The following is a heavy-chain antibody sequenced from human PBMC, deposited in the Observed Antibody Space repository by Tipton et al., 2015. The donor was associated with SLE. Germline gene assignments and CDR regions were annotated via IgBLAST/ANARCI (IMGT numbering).Heavy chain of an antibody. D-gene: IGHD2-2*02. Sequence: TLSLTCTVSGGSINSGNYYWSWIRQPAGKGLAAIGRIYTSGSTNYNPSLKSRVTISIDTSKNQFSLKLSSVTAADTAVYYCARDQYTTLFDYWGQGTLVTVSS. CDR1: GGSINSGNYY. CDR3: ARDQYTTLFDY. V-gene: IGHV4-61*02. J-gene: IGHJ4*02. CDR2: IYTSGST.